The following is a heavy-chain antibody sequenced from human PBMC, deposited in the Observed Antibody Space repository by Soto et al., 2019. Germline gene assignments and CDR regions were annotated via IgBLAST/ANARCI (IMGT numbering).Heavy chain of an antibody. J-gene: IGHJ5*02. CDR1: GGSFSGYY. Sequence: PSETLSLTCAVYGGSFSGYYWSWIRQPPGKGLEWVGEINHSGSTNYNPSLKSRVTISVDTSKNQFSLKLSSVTAADTAVYYCARVGDYKNWFDPRGQGTLVTVSS. CDR3: ARVGDYKNWFDP. V-gene: IGHV4-34*01. D-gene: IGHD4-17*01. CDR2: INHSGST.